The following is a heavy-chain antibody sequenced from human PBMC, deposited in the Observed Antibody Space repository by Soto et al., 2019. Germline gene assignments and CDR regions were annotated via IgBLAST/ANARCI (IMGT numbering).Heavy chain of an antibody. J-gene: IGHJ4*02. CDR2: ISGGGGST. Sequence: GGSLRLSCAASGFTFSSYAMSWVRQAPGKGLEWVSGISGGGGSTYYENSVKGRFTISRDNSRNMLLLQVDSLRAEDTAVYYCAKGSTFTAYGSGDYWGQGTLVTVSS. CDR1: GFTFSSYA. V-gene: IGHV3-23*01. D-gene: IGHD6-19*01. CDR3: AKGSTFTAYGSGDY.